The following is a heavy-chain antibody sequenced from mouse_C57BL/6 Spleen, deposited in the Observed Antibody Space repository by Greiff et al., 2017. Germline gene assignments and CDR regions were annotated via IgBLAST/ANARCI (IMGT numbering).Heavy chain of an antibody. CDR2: IHPNSGST. V-gene: IGHV1-64*01. CDR1: GYTFTSYW. CDR3: ARSGLGTRLFAY. D-gene: IGHD3-3*01. Sequence: QVQLQQSGAELVKPGASVKLSCKASGYTFTSYWMHWVKQRPGQGLEWIGMIHPNSGSTNYNEKFKSKATLTVDKSSSTAYMQLSSLTSEDSAVYYCARSGLGTRLFAYWGQGTLVTVSA. J-gene: IGHJ3*01.